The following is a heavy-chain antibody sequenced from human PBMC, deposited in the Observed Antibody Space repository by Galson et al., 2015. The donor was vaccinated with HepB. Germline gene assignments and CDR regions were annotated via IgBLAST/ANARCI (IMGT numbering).Heavy chain of an antibody. Sequence: SVKVSCKASGYTFTSYGISWVRQAPGQGLEWMGWISAYNGNTNYAQKLQGRVTMTTDTSTSTAYMELRSLRSDDTAVYYCARDLNPKAPSRGDSSGYYDYWGQGTLVTVSS. D-gene: IGHD3-22*01. CDR2: ISAYNGNT. J-gene: IGHJ4*02. V-gene: IGHV1-18*01. CDR1: GYTFTSYG. CDR3: ARDLNPKAPSRGDSSGYYDY.